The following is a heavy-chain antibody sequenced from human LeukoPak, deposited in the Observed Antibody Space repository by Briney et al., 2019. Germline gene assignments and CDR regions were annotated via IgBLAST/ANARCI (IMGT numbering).Heavy chain of an antibody. CDR3: VRDGQGSTPLDY. D-gene: IGHD2-15*01. V-gene: IGHV3-74*01. CDR2: ISTDGSRP. Sequence: RSGGSLSLSCAASGFTFSSHWMHWVRQAPGKGLVWVSGISTDGSRPRYADSVNGRFTISRDNAKNTLYLQMNSLRAEDTAVYFCVRDGQGSTPLDYWGQGTLVTVSS. CDR1: GFTFSSHW. J-gene: IGHJ4*02.